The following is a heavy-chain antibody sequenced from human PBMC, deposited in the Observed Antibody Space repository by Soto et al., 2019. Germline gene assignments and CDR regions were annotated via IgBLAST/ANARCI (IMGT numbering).Heavy chain of an antibody. D-gene: IGHD3-10*01. CDR2: ISGSGGST. CDR3: AKDRSGSYYWADAFDI. V-gene: IGHV3-23*01. Sequence: GGSLRLSCAASGFTFSSYAMSWVRQAPGKGLEWVSAISGSGGSTYYADSVKGRFTISRDNSKNTLYLQMNSLRAEDTAVYYCAKDRSGSYYWADAFDIWGQGTMVTVSS. CDR1: GFTFSSYA. J-gene: IGHJ3*02.